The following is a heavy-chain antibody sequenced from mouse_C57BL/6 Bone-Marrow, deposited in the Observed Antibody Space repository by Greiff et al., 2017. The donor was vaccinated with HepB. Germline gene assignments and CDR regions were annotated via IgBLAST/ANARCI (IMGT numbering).Heavy chain of an antibody. V-gene: IGHV14-2*01. D-gene: IGHD1-1*01. Sequence: VQLQQSGAELVKPGASVKLSCTASGFNIKDYYMNWVKQRTEQGLEWIGRIDPEDGETKYAPKFQGKATITADTSSNTAYLQLSSLTSEDTAVYYCARIPALYYGSSYWYFDVWGTGTTVTVSS. CDR2: IDPEDGET. CDR3: ARIPALYYGSSYWYFDV. J-gene: IGHJ1*03. CDR1: GFNIKDYY.